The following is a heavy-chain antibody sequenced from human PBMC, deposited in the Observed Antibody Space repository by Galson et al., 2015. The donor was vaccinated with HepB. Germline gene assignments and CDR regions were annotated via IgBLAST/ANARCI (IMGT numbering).Heavy chain of an antibody. CDR3: AHTAGWLPDR. CDR1: GFSLTTNAVG. J-gene: IGHJ5*02. Sequence: ALVKPTQTLTLTCTFSGFSLTTNAVGVAWIRQPPGKALEWLALIYWNDDNHFSPSLKSRLTFTKDTSKNQVVLTMTNMDPVDTATYYCAHTAGWLPDRWGQGTLVTVSS. D-gene: IGHD2-8*02. CDR2: IYWNDDN. V-gene: IGHV2-5*01.